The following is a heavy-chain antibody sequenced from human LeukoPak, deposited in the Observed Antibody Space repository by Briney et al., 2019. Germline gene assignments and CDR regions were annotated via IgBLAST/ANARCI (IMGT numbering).Heavy chain of an antibody. Sequence: PSETLSLTCTVSGGSISSYYWSWIRQPPGKGLEWIGYIYYSGSTNYNPSLKSRVTISVDTSKNQFSLKLSSVTAADTAVYYCAREGGGYYDSSGSPIWGQGTMVTVSS. D-gene: IGHD3-22*01. J-gene: IGHJ3*02. CDR1: GGSISSYY. CDR3: AREGGGYYDSSGSPI. CDR2: IYYSGST. V-gene: IGHV4-59*01.